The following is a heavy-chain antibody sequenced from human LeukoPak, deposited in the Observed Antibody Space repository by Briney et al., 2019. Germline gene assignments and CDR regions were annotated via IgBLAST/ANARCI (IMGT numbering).Heavy chain of an antibody. V-gene: IGHV3-23*01. CDR2: ISGSGGST. J-gene: IGHJ6*03. CDR1: GFTVRGYW. CDR3: AKTYSSSRAHYYYYYYMDV. D-gene: IGHD6-13*01. Sequence: GGSLRLSCAASGFTVRGYWMSWVRQAPGKGLEWVSGISGSGGSTYYADSVKGRFTISRDNSKNTLYLQMNSLRAEDTAVYYCAKTYSSSRAHYYYYYYMDVWGKGTTVTISS.